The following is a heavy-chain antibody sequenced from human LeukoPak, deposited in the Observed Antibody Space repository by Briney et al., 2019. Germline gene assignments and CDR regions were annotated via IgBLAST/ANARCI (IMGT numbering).Heavy chain of an antibody. J-gene: IGHJ4*02. V-gene: IGHV1-46*01. CDR2: INPSGGST. CDR3: ARDMTTVTPGDY. CDR1: GYTVTTYY. Sequence: ASVKVSCKASGYTVTTYYMHWVRQASGQGLEWMGIINPSGGSTSYAQKFQGRVTMTRDTSTSTVYMELSSLRSEDTAVYYCARDMTTVTPGDYWGQGTLVTVSS. D-gene: IGHD4-17*01.